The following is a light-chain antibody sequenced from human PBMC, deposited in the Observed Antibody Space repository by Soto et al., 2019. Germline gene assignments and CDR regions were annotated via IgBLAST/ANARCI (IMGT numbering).Light chain of an antibody. CDR2: EAT. CDR3: HQGRKHWP. V-gene: IGKV1-5*03. J-gene: IGKJ1*01. CDR1: HLISSW. Sequence: ITHSPSTLSVHVEDRVTLTSRASHLISSWLAWYQQKPGKAPILLNDEATRVESGVPSMFSGSDAMTEFTLTITILQADDLANYCCHQGRKHWPFGQGTKVDIK.